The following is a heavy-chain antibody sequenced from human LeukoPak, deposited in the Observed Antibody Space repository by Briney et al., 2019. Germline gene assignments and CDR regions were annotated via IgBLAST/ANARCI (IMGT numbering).Heavy chain of an antibody. CDR1: GFTVSSNY. D-gene: IGHD3-10*01. CDR3: ARDLAGHYYGSGSSFDY. Sequence: GGSLRLSCAASGFTVSSNYMSWVRQAPGKGLEWVSVIYSGGSTYYADSVKGQFTISRDNAKNSLFLQMDSLRAEDTAVYYCARDLAGHYYGSGSSFDYWGQGTLVTVFS. J-gene: IGHJ4*02. V-gene: IGHV3-53*01. CDR2: IYSGGST.